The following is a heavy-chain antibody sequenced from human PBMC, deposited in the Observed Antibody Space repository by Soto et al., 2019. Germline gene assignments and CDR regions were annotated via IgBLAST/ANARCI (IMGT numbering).Heavy chain of an antibody. D-gene: IGHD3-22*01. CDR1: GYTFTSYD. J-gene: IGHJ6*02. V-gene: IGHV1-8*01. Sequence: VSCKASGYTFTSYDINWLRQATGQVLEWMGWMNPNSGNTGYAQKFQGRVTMTRNTSISTAYMELSSLRSEDTAVYYCARGVDSSGYYNYYGMDVWGQGTTVTVSS. CDR2: MNPNSGNT. CDR3: ARGVDSSGYYNYYGMDV.